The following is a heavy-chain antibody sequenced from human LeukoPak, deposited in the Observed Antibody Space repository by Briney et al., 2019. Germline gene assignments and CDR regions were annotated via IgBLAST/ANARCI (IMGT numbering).Heavy chain of an antibody. Sequence: GGSLRLSCAASGFTFDDYDMHWVRQVPGKGLEWVSGISWNSGSIGYADSVKGRFTISRDNAKNSLYLQMNSLRAEDTALYYCAKLADSTSFDHWGQGILVTVSS. D-gene: IGHD3-22*01. CDR3: AKLADSTSFDH. CDR1: GFTFDDYD. J-gene: IGHJ4*02. V-gene: IGHV3-9*01. CDR2: ISWNSGSI.